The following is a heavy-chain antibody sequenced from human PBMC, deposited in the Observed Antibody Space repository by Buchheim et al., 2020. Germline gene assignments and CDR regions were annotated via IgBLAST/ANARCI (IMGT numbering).Heavy chain of an antibody. J-gene: IGHJ4*02. V-gene: IGHV3-74*01. Sequence: EVQVVESGGGLVQPGGSLRLSCAASGFTFSSYWMHWVRQAPGKGLVWVSRINDYGSSTTYADSVKGRFTISRDNAKNTLYLQMNSLRAEDTAVYYCTRVRVEYSYGYDTLDYWGQGTL. CDR3: TRVRVEYSYGYDTLDY. CDR2: INDYGSST. D-gene: IGHD5-18*01. CDR1: GFTFSSYW.